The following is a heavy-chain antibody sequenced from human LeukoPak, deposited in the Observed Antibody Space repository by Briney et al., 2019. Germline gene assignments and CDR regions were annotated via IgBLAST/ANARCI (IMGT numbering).Heavy chain of an antibody. CDR1: GFTFSSYA. CDR2: ISFDGSNK. J-gene: IGHJ3*02. CDR3: ARGEDAFDI. Sequence: GGSLRLSCAASGFTFSSYAMHWVRQAPGKGLEWVAVISFDGSNKYYADSVKGRFTISRDNSKNTLYLQMNSLGAEDTAVYYCARGEDAFDIWGRGTMVTVSS. V-gene: IGHV3-30-3*01.